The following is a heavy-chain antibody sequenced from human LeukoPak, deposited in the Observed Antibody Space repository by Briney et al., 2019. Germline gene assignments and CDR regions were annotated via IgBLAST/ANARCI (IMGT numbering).Heavy chain of an antibody. CDR2: IYHSGST. D-gene: IGHD6-19*01. Sequence: KPSETLSLTCTVSGYSISSGYYWGWIRQPPGKGLEWIGSIYHSGSTYYNPSLKSRVTISVDTSKNQFSLKLSSVTAADTAVYYCARYSGWYSSVPIDYWGQGTLVTVSS. J-gene: IGHJ4*02. V-gene: IGHV4-38-2*02. CDR1: GYSISSGYY. CDR3: ARYSGWYSSVPIDY.